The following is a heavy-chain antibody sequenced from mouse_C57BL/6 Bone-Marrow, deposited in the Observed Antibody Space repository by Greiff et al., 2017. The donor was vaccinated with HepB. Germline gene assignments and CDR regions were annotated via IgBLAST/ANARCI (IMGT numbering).Heavy chain of an antibody. CDR2: IYPRDGST. CDR3: ARLLYYGNGRYFDV. CDR1: GYTFTSYD. Sequence: VKLQESGPELVKPGASVKLSCKASGYTFTSYDINWVKQRPGQGLEWIGWIYPRDGSTKYNEKFKGKATLTVDTSSSTAYMELHSLTSEDSAVYFFARLLYYGNGRYFDVWGTGTTVTVSS. D-gene: IGHD2-1*01. J-gene: IGHJ1*03. V-gene: IGHV1-85*01.